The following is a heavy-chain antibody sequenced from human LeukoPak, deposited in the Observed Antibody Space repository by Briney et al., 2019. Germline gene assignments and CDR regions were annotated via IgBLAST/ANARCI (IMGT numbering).Heavy chain of an antibody. V-gene: IGHV4-61*02. D-gene: IGHD2-15*01. CDR3: ARDAPPPYCSVGTCYFDS. CDR1: GGSINSGSYY. Sequence: PSETLSLTCTVSGGSINSGSYYWPWIRQPAGKGLEWIGRIYTSGSTNYSPARKSRITISLDTTKNQFSLKLCYVTAADSAVDYCARDAPPPYCSVGTCYFDSWGQGSLVTVSS. J-gene: IGHJ4*02. CDR2: IYTSGST.